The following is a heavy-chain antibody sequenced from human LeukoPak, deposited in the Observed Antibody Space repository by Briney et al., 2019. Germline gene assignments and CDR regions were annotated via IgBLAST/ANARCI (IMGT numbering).Heavy chain of an antibody. D-gene: IGHD3-3*01. CDR2: IYYSGST. CDR1: GGSISSKGYY. CDR3: ARGTIFGVVDR. J-gene: IGHJ5*02. Sequence: SETLSLTCTVSGGSISSKGYYWGWIRQPPGRGLEWIGTIYYSGSTYYNPSLKSRVTISVDTSKNQFSLKLSSVTAADTPVYYSARGTIFGVVDRWGQGTLVTVSS. V-gene: IGHV4-39*01.